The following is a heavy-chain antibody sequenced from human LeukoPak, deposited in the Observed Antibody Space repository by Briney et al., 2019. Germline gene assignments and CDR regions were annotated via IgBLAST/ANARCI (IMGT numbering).Heavy chain of an antibody. CDR3: AHRRDVMTTVSSPHLGLDAFDI. CDR1: GFSLSTSGVG. Sequence: SGPTLVNPTQTLTLTCTFSGFSLSTSGVGVGWIRQPPGKALEWLALIYWDDDKRYSPSLKSRLTITKDTSKNQVVLTMTNMDPVDTATYYCAHRRDVMTTVSSPHLGLDAFDIWGQGTMVTVSS. V-gene: IGHV2-5*02. D-gene: IGHD4-17*01. CDR2: IYWDDDK. J-gene: IGHJ3*02.